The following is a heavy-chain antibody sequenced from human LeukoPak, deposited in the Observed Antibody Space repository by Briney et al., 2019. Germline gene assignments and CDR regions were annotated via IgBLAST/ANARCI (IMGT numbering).Heavy chain of an antibody. CDR1: GYTFTGYY. V-gene: IGHV1-2*02. CDR2: INPNSGGT. D-gene: IGHD2-15*01. J-gene: IGHJ5*02. Sequence: GASVKVSCKASGYTFTGYYMHWVRQAPGQGLEWMGWINPNSGGTNYAQKFQGRVTMTRDTSISTAYMELSRLRSDDTAVYYCARLYCSGGSCSGGNFWFDPWGQGTLVTVSS. CDR3: ARLYCSGGSCSGGNFWFDP.